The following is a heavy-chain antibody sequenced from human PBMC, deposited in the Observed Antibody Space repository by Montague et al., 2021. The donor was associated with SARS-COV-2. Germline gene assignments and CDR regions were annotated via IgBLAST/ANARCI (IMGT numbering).Heavy chain of an antibody. J-gene: IGHJ3*02. V-gene: IGHV4-39*01. D-gene: IGHD3-10*01. CDR2: ISYSGST. CDR3: ARHITGSGNAFDI. CDR1: GGSISSTSYY. Sequence: SETLSLTCTVSGGSISSTSYYWGWIRQPPGKGLEWTGSISYSGSTYYKSSLKSRVTISVDTPKNQFSLRLSSVTAADTAVYYCARHITGSGNAFDIWGQGTMVTVSS.